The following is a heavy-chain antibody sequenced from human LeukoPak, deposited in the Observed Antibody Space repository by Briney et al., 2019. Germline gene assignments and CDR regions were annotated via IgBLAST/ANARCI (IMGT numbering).Heavy chain of an antibody. Sequence: PGRSLRLSCAASGFTFDDYAMHWVRQAPGKGLEWVSSISWNSGSINYADSVKGRFTISRDNAKNTLYLQMNSLRADDTAVYYCGRGGVPASVDFWGQGTLLTVSS. CDR2: ISWNSGSI. D-gene: IGHD2-2*01. CDR3: GRGGVPASVDF. J-gene: IGHJ4*02. CDR1: GFTFDDYA. V-gene: IGHV3-9*01.